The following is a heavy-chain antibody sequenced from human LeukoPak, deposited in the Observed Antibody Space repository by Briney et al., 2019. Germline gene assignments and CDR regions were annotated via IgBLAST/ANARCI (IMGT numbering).Heavy chain of an antibody. V-gene: IGHV3-23*01. CDR2: ISGSGCST. CDR1: GFTFSSYA. D-gene: IGHD6-19*01. J-gene: IGHJ4*02. CDR3: AKGQTLAVAGMIY. Sequence: AGASLRLSCAASGFTFSSYAMSWLRQAPGKGLEWVSAISGSGCSTYYADSVKGRFTISRDNSKNTLYLQMNSLRAEDTAVYYCAKGQTLAVAGMIYWGQGTLVTVSS.